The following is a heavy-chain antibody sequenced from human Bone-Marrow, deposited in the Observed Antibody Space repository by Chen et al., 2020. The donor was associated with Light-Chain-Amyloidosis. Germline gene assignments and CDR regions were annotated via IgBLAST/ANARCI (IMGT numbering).Heavy chain of an antibody. CDR2: IYTDDSDA. CDR3: ARRRDGYNFDY. Sequence: VRQMTGKGLEWMGVIYTDDSDARYSPSFEGQVTISADKSITTAYLQWRSLKASDTAMYYCARRRDGYNFDYWGQGTLVTVSS. V-gene: IGHV5-51*01. D-gene: IGHD5-12*01. J-gene: IGHJ4*02.